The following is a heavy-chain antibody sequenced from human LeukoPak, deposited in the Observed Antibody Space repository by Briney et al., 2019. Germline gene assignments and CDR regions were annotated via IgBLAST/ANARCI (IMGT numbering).Heavy chain of an antibody. CDR2: ISGSGGST. V-gene: IGHV3-23*01. CDR3: AKDHGYYDSSGYSFSDY. Sequence: GGSLRLSCAASGFTFSSYAMSWVRQAPGKGLEWVSAISGSGGSTYYADSVKGRFTTSRDNSKNTLYLQMNSLRAEDTAVYYCAKDHGYYDSSGYSFSDYWGQGTLVTVSS. D-gene: IGHD3-22*01. CDR1: GFTFSSYA. J-gene: IGHJ4*02.